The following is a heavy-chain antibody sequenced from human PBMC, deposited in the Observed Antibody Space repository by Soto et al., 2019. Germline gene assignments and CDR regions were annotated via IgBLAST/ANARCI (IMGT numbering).Heavy chain of an antibody. Sequence: QVQLQESGPGLVKPSGTLSLTCAVSGGSISSSNWWSWVRQPPGKGLEWIGEIYHSGSTNYNPSRKRRVTISVDKSKTQFSLKLSSVTAADKAVYYCARVSGSYYYGMDVWGQGTTVTVSS. J-gene: IGHJ6*02. CDR1: GGSISSSNW. V-gene: IGHV4-4*02. D-gene: IGHD1-26*01. CDR2: IYHSGST. CDR3: ARVSGSYYYGMDV.